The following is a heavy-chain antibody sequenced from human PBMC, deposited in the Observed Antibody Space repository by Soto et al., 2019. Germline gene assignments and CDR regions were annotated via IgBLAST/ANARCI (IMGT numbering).Heavy chain of an antibody. V-gene: IGHV4-31*03. CDR1: GGSISCGGSY. CDR2: IYYSGST. Sequence: SETLSLTRTVSGGSISCGGSYWSWLRQHPGKGLEWIGYIYYSGSTYYNPSLKSRVTISADTSKNQFSLKLSSVTAADTAVYYCARVSYGSGKKYYYYYMDVWGKGTTVTVSS. J-gene: IGHJ6*03. D-gene: IGHD3-10*01. CDR3: ARVSYGSGKKYYYYYMDV.